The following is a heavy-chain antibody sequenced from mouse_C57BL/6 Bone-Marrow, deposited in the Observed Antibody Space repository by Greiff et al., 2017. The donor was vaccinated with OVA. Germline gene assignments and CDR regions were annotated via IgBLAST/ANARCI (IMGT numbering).Heavy chain of an antibody. J-gene: IGHJ3*01. CDR2: IHPNSGST. D-gene: IGHD1-1*01. CDR3: ARRGYGSSWTWFAY. CDR1: GYTFTSYW. V-gene: IGHV1-64*01. Sequence: QVQLQQSGAELVKPGASVKLSCKASGYTFTSYWMHWVKQRPGQGLEWIGMIHPNSGSTNYNEKFKSKATLTVDKSSSTAYMQLSSLTSEDSAVYYCARRGYGSSWTWFAYWGQGTLVTVSA.